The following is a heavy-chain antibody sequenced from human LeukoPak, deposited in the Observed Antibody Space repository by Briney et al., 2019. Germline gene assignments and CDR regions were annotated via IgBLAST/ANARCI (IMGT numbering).Heavy chain of an antibody. CDR3: ARRSGRYYYDSSGYPN. J-gene: IGHJ4*02. CDR1: GGSFSGYY. CDR2: INHSGST. V-gene: IGHV4-34*01. Sequence: PSETLSLTCAVYGGSFSGYYWSWIRQPPGKGLEWIGEINHSGSTNYTPSLTSRVTISVDTSKNQFSLKLSSVTAADTAVYYCARRSGRYYYDSSGYPNWGEGTLVTVSS. D-gene: IGHD3-22*01.